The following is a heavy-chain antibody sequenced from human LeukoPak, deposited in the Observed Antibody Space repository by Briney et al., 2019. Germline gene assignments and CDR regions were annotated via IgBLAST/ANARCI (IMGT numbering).Heavy chain of an antibody. D-gene: IGHD6-13*01. CDR2: IKQDGSEK. Sequence: GGSLRLSCEASGFTFSTYWMSWVRQAPGKGLEWVANIKQDGSEKYYVDSVKGRFTITRDNAKNSLYLQMNSLRAEDTAMYYCARDSAGNDYWGQGTLVTVSS. J-gene: IGHJ4*02. CDR1: GFTFSTYW. CDR3: ARDSAGNDY. V-gene: IGHV3-7*01.